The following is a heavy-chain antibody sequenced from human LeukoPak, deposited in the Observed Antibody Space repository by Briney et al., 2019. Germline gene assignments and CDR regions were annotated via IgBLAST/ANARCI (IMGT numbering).Heavy chain of an antibody. D-gene: IGHD2-21*02. V-gene: IGHV4-34*01. Sequence: PSETLSLTCAVYGGSFSGYYWSWIRQPPGKGLEWIGEINHSGSTNYNPSLKSRVTISVDTSKSQFSLKLSSVTAADTAVYYCARGRAVVTAYFDYWGQGTLVTVSS. CDR1: GGSFSGYY. CDR3: ARGRAVVTAYFDY. J-gene: IGHJ4*02. CDR2: INHSGST.